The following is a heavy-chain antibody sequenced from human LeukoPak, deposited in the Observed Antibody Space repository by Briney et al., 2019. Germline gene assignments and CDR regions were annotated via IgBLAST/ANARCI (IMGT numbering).Heavy chain of an antibody. CDR2: INHSGST. D-gene: IGHD3-9*01. J-gene: IGHJ6*03. CDR1: GGSFSGYY. Sequence: SETLSLTCAVYGGSFSGYYWSWIRQPPGKGLEWIGEINHSGSTNYNPSLKSRVTISVDTSKNQFSLKLSSVTAADTAVYYCARWGPVLRYFDWLPPHYYYYYMDVWGKGTTVTISS. CDR3: ARWGPVLRYFDWLPPHYYYYYMDV. V-gene: IGHV4-34*01.